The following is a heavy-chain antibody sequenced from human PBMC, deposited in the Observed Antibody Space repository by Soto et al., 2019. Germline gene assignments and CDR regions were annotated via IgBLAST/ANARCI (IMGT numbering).Heavy chain of an antibody. J-gene: IGHJ6*02. CDR3: ARVGRITIFGVVIIGGMDV. D-gene: IGHD3-3*01. CDR1: GGSISSYY. V-gene: IGHV4-4*07. Sequence: ETLSLTCTVSGGSISSYYWSWIRQPAGKGLEWIGRIYTSGSTNYNPSLKSRVTMSVDTSKNQFSLKLSSVTAADTAVYYCARVGRITIFGVVIIGGMDVWGQGTTVTVS. CDR2: IYTSGST.